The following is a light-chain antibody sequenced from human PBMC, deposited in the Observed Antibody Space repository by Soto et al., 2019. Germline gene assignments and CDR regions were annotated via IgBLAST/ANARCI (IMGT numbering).Light chain of an antibody. CDR1: SSNIMSNT. Sequence: QAVLTQPPSASGTPGQRVTISCSGSSSNIMSNTVNWYQVLPGTAPKVLIQGNHQRPSGVPARFSGPKSGTSASLAISGLQSEDEADYYCAAWDDSLNAYVFGTGTKLTVL. J-gene: IGLJ1*01. CDR3: AAWDDSLNAYV. CDR2: GNH. V-gene: IGLV1-44*01.